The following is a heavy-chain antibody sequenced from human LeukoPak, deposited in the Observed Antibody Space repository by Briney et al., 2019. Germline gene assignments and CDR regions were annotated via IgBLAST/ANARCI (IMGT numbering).Heavy chain of an antibody. CDR3: ARVGLYSSTRFSDY. CDR2: IIPIFGTA. Sequence: ASVKVSCKASGGTFSSYAISWVRQAPGQGLEWMGGIIPIFGTANYAQKFQGRVTITTDTSTSTAYMELRSLRSDDTAVYYCARVGLYSSTRFSDYWGQGTLVTVSS. V-gene: IGHV1-69*05. D-gene: IGHD6-13*01. CDR1: GGTFSSYA. J-gene: IGHJ4*02.